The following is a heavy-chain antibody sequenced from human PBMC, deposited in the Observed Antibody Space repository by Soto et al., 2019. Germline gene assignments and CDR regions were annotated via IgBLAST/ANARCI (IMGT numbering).Heavy chain of an antibody. Sequence: QVQLQESGPGLVEPSQTLSLTCTVSGGSISSGYYHWSWVRQLPGKGLEWIGYIRVSGYTQYSPSLQSRLTISVDASNNQFSLRLTSVTAADTAVYYCATYAEAAGGTGSWGQGTLVTVSS. D-gene: IGHD6-13*01. CDR1: GGSISSGYYH. CDR3: ATYAEAAGGTGS. J-gene: IGHJ4*02. V-gene: IGHV4-31*03. CDR2: IRVSGYT.